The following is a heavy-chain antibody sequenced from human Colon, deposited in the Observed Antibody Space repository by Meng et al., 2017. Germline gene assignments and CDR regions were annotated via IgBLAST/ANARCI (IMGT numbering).Heavy chain of an antibody. D-gene: IGHD3-10*01. V-gene: IGHV4-39*07. J-gene: IGHJ5*02. CDR1: GGSISSSSDY. CDR2: IDYSGRT. CDR3: AVWFGELLSGNWFDP. Sequence: QVQAPESGPGLLKPSETLAPTRTGSGGSISSSSDYWGCTRQPPGKGLEWIGSIDYSGRTYYNPSLKSRVTISVDTSKNQFSLKLSSVTAADTAVYYCAVWFGELLSGNWFDPWGQGTLVTVSS.